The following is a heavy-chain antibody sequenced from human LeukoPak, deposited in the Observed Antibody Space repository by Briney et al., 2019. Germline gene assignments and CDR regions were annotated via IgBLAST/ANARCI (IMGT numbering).Heavy chain of an antibody. CDR2: LSPSGGIT. CDR3: AKGSGGDCFDY. J-gene: IGHJ4*02. D-gene: IGHD1-26*01. Sequence: GGSLRLSCAASGFTFSTYAMSWVRQAPGKGLEWVSALSPSGGITYYEDSVKGRFTISRDNSKNTLYLQMNSLRAEDTAVYYCAKGSGGDCFDYWGQGTLVTVSS. V-gene: IGHV3-23*01. CDR1: GFTFSTYA.